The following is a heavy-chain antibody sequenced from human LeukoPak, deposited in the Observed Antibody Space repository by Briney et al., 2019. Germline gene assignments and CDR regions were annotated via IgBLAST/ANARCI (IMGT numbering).Heavy chain of an antibody. D-gene: IGHD2-2*01. V-gene: IGHV3-11*01. CDR3: ARDLGIVVVPAGVF. Sequence: GGSLRLSCAASGFTFSDYYMSWIRQAPGKGLEWVSYISSSGSTIYYADSVKGRFTISRDNAKNSLYLQMNSVRAADTAVYYCARDLGIVVVPAGVFWGQGTLVTVSS. CDR2: ISSSGSTI. J-gene: IGHJ4*02. CDR1: GFTFSDYY.